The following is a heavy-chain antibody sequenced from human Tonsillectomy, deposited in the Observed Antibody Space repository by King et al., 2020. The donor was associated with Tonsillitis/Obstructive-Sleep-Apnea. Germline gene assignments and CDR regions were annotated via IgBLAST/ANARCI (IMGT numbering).Heavy chain of an antibody. D-gene: IGHD3-3*01. Sequence: VQLVESGGGLIQPGGSLRLSSAASGFTVSSNYMSWVRQAPGKGLEWVSVIYSGGSTYYADSVKGRFTIPRDNSKNTLYLQMNSLRAEDTAVYYCASSVRFLEWLPFDYWGQGTLVTVSS. V-gene: IGHV3-53*01. CDR1: GFTVSSNY. CDR2: IYSGGST. J-gene: IGHJ4*02. CDR3: ASSVRFLEWLPFDY.